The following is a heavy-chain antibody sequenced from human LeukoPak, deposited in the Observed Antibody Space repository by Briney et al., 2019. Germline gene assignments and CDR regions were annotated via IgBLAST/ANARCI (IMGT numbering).Heavy chain of an antibody. CDR2: ISWNSGSI. V-gene: IGHV3-9*01. Sequence: PGGSLRLSCAASGFTFDDYAMHWVRQAPGKGLEWVSGISWNSGSIGYADSVKGRFTISRDNAKNSLYLQMNSLRAEDTAVYYCARAPVRIVANAFDIWGQGTMVTVSS. D-gene: IGHD3-22*01. J-gene: IGHJ3*02. CDR1: GFTFDDYA. CDR3: ARAPVRIVANAFDI.